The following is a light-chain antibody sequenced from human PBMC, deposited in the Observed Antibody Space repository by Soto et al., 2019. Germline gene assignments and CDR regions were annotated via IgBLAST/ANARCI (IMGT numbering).Light chain of an antibody. CDR1: SSNIGNNY. J-gene: IGLJ1*01. CDR2: DNN. V-gene: IGLV1-51*01. Sequence: QSVLTQPPSVSAAPGQKVTISCSGSSSNIGNNYVSWYQQLSGTARKLLIYDNNKRPSGIPDRFSGSKSGTSATLGITGLQTGDEADYYCGTWDSSLSAYVFGTGTKLTVL. CDR3: GTWDSSLSAYV.